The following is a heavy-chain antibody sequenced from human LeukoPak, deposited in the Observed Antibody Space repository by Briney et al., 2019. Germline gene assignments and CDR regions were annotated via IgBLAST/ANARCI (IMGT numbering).Heavy chain of an antibody. D-gene: IGHD1-26*01. Sequence: GASVKVSCKASGYTFTSYYMHWVRQAPGQGLEWMGIINPSGGSTSYAQKFQGRVTMTRDTSTSTVYMELSSLRSEDTAVYYCAATSVGTTINDAFDIWGQGTMVTVSS. V-gene: IGHV1-46*01. CDR1: GYTFTSYY. CDR3: AATSVGTTINDAFDI. J-gene: IGHJ3*02. CDR2: INPSGGST.